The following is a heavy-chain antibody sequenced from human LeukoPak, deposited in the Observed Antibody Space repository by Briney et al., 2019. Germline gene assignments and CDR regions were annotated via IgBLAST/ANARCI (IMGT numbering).Heavy chain of an antibody. CDR2: INHSGST. Sequence: PSETLSLTCAVYGGSFSGYYWSWIRQPPGKGLEWIGEINHSGSTNYNPSLKSRVTISVDTSKNQFSLKLSSVTAADTAVYYCARVGSSTSLALFDIWGQGTMVTVSS. J-gene: IGHJ3*02. CDR3: ARVGSSTSLALFDI. V-gene: IGHV4-34*01. CDR1: GGSFSGYY. D-gene: IGHD2-2*01.